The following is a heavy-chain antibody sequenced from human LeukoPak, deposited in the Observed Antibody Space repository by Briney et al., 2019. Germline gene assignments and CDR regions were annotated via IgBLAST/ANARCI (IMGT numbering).Heavy chain of an antibody. V-gene: IGHV3-74*01. J-gene: IGHJ4*02. CDR1: GFTFSSYW. D-gene: IGHD1-1*01. CDR3: ARDTGDYYFDY. CDR2: INSDGSST. Sequence: GGSLRLSCAASGFTFSSYWMHWVRHAPGKGLVWVSRINSDGSSTSYADSVKGRFTISRDNAKNTLYLQMNSLRAEDTAVYYCARDTGDYYFDYWGQGTLVTVSS.